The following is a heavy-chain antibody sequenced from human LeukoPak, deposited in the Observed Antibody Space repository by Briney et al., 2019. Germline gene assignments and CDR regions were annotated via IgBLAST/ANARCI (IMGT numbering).Heavy chain of an antibody. Sequence: SETLSLTCTVSGGSISGYYWSWIRQPPVKGLEWIGYIFYSGSTSYNPSLKSRLTISVDTSKNQFSLKLSSVTAADTAVYYCARVDFWSSYLDYWGQGTLVTVSS. CDR1: GGSISGYY. J-gene: IGHJ4*02. V-gene: IGHV4-59*12. D-gene: IGHD3-3*01. CDR2: IFYSGST. CDR3: ARVDFWSSYLDY.